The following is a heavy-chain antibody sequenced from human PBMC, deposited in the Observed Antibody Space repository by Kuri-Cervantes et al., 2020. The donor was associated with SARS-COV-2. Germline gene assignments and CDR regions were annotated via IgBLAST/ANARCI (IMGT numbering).Heavy chain of an antibody. CDR1: GFTFSSYG. J-gene: IGHJ6*02. CDR3: ARGLVLIAARTYYYYYYGMDV. CDR2: ISYGGSNK. V-gene: IGHV3-30*03. D-gene: IGHD6-6*01. Sequence: GESLKISCAASGFTFSSYGMHWVRQAPGKGLEWVAVISYGGSNKYYADSVKGRFTISRDNSKNTLYLQMNSLRAEDTAVYYCARGLVLIAARTYYYYYYGMDVWGQGTTVTVSS.